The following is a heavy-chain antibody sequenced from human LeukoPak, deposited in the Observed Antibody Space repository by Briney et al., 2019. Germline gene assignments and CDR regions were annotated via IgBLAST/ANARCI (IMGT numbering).Heavy chain of an antibody. CDR2: IYYSGST. D-gene: IGHD3-16*01. CDR3: ARLDGGL. V-gene: IGHV4-39*01. Sequence: SETLSLTCSVSGDSISSYYWGWIRQPPGKGLEWIGSIYYSGSTYYNPSLKSRVTISVDTSKNQFSLKLSSVTAADTAVYYCARLDGGLWGQGTLVTVSS. J-gene: IGHJ4*02. CDR1: GDSISSYY.